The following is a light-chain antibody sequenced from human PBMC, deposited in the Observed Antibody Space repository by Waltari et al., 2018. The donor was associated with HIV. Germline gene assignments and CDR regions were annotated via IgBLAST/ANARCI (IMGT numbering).Light chain of an antibody. V-gene: IGLV3-10*01. CDR3: YSTDSSVDHRGV. Sequence: SYELTQPPSVSVSPGQTARLTCSGDALPKKYAYWYQQRSGQAPVFVIYNNTKRPSGIPERFSGSSSGTMATLTITGAQVEDEADYYCYSTDSSVDHRGVFGGGTKVTVL. CDR1: ALPKKY. CDR2: NNT. J-gene: IGLJ3*02.